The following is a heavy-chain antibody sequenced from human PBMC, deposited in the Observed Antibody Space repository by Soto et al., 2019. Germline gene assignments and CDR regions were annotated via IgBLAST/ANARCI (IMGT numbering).Heavy chain of an antibody. Sequence: QVQLVQSGAEVRKPGSSVKVSCKISGGTFINYVISWLRQAPGQGLEWMGGLIPIFGAANLAQKFQGRVTITADESTSTVNMELSSLISEDTAVYYCARGRSSPNFDPWGQGTLVTVSS. CDR1: GGTFINYV. CDR2: LIPIFGAA. CDR3: ARGRSSPNFDP. J-gene: IGHJ5*02. D-gene: IGHD6-6*01. V-gene: IGHV1-69*01.